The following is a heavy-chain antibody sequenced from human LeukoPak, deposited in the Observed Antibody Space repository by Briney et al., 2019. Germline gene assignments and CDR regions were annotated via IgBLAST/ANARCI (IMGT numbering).Heavy chain of an antibody. V-gene: IGHV3-9*03. CDR2: ISWNSGSI. D-gene: IGHD3-10*01. CDR3: AKDLGDLYGPFDY. CDR1: GFTFSDYY. Sequence: PGGSLRLSCAASGFTFSDYYMSWIRQAPGKGLEWVSGISWNSGSIGYADSVKGRFTISRDNAKNSLYLQMNSLRAEDMALYYCAKDLGDLYGPFDYWGQGTLVTVSS. J-gene: IGHJ4*02.